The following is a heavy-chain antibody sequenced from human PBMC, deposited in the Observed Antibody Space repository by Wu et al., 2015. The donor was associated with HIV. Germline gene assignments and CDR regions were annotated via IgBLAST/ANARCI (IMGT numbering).Heavy chain of an antibody. D-gene: IGHD6-13*01. Sequence: QVQLVQSGAEVKKPGASVKVSCKASGYTFTNYGITWVRQAPGQGLEWMGWISANIANTKYAQKFQGRVTMTTDTSTTTAYMELRSLRSDDTAVYYCARASRYSSSWFYFDYVGRGTLGPRLL. J-gene: IGHJ4*01. CDR1: GYTFTNYG. CDR3: ARASRYSSSWFYFDY. V-gene: IGHV1-18*01. CDR2: ISANIANT.